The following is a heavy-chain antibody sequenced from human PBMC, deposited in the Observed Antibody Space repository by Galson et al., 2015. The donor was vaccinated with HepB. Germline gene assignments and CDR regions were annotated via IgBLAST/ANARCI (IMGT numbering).Heavy chain of an antibody. D-gene: IGHD2-15*01. Sequence: SLRLSCAASGFTFSSYAMSWVRQAPGKGLEWVSVISGSGGNTYYADSVKGRFTISRDNSKNTLYLQMNSLRAEDTAVYYCAKGFCSGGSCYYYYYYMDVWGKGTTVTVSS. CDR3: AKGFCSGGSCYYYYYYMDV. CDR1: GFTFSSYA. J-gene: IGHJ6*03. V-gene: IGHV3-23*01. CDR2: ISGSGGNT.